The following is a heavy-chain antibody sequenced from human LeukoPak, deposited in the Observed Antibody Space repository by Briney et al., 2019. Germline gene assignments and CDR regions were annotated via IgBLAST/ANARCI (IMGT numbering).Heavy chain of an antibody. J-gene: IGHJ6*03. CDR2: INHSGST. CDR1: GGSFSGYY. D-gene: IGHD2-15*01. V-gene: IGHV4-34*01. Sequence: PSETLSFTCAVYGGSFSGYYWSWIRQPPGKGLEWIGEINHSGSTNYNPSLKSRVTISVDTSKNQFSLKLSSVTAADTAVYYCARVAPGYCSGGSCYPYYYYYYMDVWGKGTTVTVSS. CDR3: ARVAPGYCSGGSCYPYYYYYYMDV.